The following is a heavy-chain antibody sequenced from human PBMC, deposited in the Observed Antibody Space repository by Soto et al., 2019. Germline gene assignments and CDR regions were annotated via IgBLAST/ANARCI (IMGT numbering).Heavy chain of an antibody. V-gene: IGHV4-31*02. Sequence: QVQLQESGPGLVKPSQTLTLTCTVSDDSLTGGGYFWTWIRQLPGKGLEWVGSTHYRGNTFYNPSLRSRGTISFDPSQRRVSLRLTSVTAADTAIYFCARGGSGTYHVWGQGTLVIVSS. CDR3: ARGGSGTYHV. D-gene: IGHD3-10*01. J-gene: IGHJ4*02. CDR2: THYRGNT. CDR1: DDSLTGGGYF.